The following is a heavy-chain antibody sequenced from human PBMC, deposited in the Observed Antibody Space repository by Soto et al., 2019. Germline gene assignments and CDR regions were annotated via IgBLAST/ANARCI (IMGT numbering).Heavy chain of an antibody. CDR3: AKVGPSFYYGMDV. Sequence: EVHLAESGGGLVKPGGSLTVSCVASGVSFSDEAMTWVRQAPGKGLEWVASIHGSGRSKYYPDSLRGRFTISRDNSRNTLFLQMDRLTAADTAVYYCAKVGPSFYYGMDVWGQGTTVTVSS. CDR1: GVSFSDEA. V-gene: IGHV3-23*04. CDR2: IHGSGRSK. D-gene: IGHD1-26*01. J-gene: IGHJ6*02.